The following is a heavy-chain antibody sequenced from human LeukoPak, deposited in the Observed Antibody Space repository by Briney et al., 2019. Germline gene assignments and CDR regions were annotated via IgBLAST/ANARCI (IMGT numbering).Heavy chain of an antibody. CDR1: GYTFTSFG. D-gene: IGHD5-18*01. CDR2: ISAYNGNT. J-gene: IGHJ4*02. CDR3: ARDLGVDTTMIFFDY. V-gene: IGHV1-18*01. Sequence: GASVKVSCKASGYTFTSFGISWVRQAPGQGPEWMGWISAYNGNTNYVQKFQGRVTMTTDTSTNTAYMELRSLRSDDTAVYYCARDLGVDTTMIFFDYWGQGTLATVSS.